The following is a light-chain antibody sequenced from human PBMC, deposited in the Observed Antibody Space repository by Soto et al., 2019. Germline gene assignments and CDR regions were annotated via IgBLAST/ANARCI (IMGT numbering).Light chain of an antibody. J-gene: IGKJ4*01. CDR2: KAS. CDR1: QSISTW. Sequence: DIQMTQSPSTLSASVGDRAIITCRASQSISTWVAWYQQKPGKAPKLLISKASSVESGVPSRFSGSGSGTEFTLTISSLQPDDFATYYCQQYDNFLSFGGGTKVDIK. V-gene: IGKV1-5*03. CDR3: QQYDNFLS.